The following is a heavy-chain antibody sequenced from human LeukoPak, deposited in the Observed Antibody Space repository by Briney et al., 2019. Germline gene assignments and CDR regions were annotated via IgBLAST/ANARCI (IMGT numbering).Heavy chain of an antibody. CDR2: IWYDGSNK. J-gene: IGHJ3*02. D-gene: IGHD3-10*01. Sequence: GGSLRLSCAASGFTFSNYGMHWVRQAPGKGLEWGAVIWYDGSNKHYADSVKGRFTISRDNSENTLYLQVNSLRVEDTAVYYCARGFGELSGAFDIWGQGTMVTVSS. CDR1: GFTFSNYG. CDR3: ARGFGELSGAFDI. V-gene: IGHV3-33*01.